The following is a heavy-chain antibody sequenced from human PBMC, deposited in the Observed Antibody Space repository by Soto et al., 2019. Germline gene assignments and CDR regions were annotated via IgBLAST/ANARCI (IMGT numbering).Heavy chain of an antibody. CDR3: ARDPNWNYGPPYYFDY. CDR1: GFTFSSYS. D-gene: IGHD1-7*01. Sequence: PGGSLRLSCAASGFTFSSYSMNWVRQAPGKGLEWVSYISSSSTIYYADSVKGRFTISRDNAKNSLYLQMNSLRAEDTAVYYCARDPNWNYGPPYYFDYWGQGTLVTVSS. J-gene: IGHJ4*02. CDR2: ISSSSTI. V-gene: IGHV3-48*01.